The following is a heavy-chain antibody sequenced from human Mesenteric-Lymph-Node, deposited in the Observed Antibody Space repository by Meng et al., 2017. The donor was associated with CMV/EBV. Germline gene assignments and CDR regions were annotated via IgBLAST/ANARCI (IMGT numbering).Heavy chain of an antibody. CDR3: TTRIRTTNDF. CDR2: AKTKTEGGAT. V-gene: IGHV3-15*01. D-gene: IGHD4-11*01. CDR1: GFTFSNVW. J-gene: IGHJ4*02. Sequence: GESLKISCVASGFTFSNVWMNWVRQAPGKGLEWVGRAKTKTEGGATDYIAPVKGRFTISRDDSKNMVFLQMNSLKTDDTAVYYCTTRIRTTNDFWGQGTLVTVSS.